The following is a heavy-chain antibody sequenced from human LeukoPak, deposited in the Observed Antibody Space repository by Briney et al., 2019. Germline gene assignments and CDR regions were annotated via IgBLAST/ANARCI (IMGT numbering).Heavy chain of an antibody. CDR2: INPEGSEK. V-gene: IGHV3-7*01. D-gene: IGHD5-18*01. CDR3: ARDLAYSRLDY. CDR1: GLTFSSSW. Sequence: AGGSLRLSRAVSGLTFSSSWMDWVRQAPGKGLEWVASINPEGSEKYSADSVKGRFTISRDNAKNSLYLQMDSLRVEDTAFYYCARDLAYSRLDYWGQGMLVTVSS. J-gene: IGHJ4*02.